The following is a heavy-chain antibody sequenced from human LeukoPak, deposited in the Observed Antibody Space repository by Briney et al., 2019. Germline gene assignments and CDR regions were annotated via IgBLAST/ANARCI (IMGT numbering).Heavy chain of an antibody. D-gene: IGHD1-26*01. V-gene: IGHV3-23*01. CDR2: ISVNGSRT. J-gene: IGHJ1*01. Sequence: PGGSLRLSCAVSGFTFIIYAMGCGCQAPGEGVGWGSAISVNGSRTYYETPVQGRFTIFSANANNTLYFQMNSPRADATAVYYSAKDPDGYSGSLSYFSAHWGQGTLVTVSS. CDR3: AKDPDGYSGSLSYFSAH. CDR1: GFTFIIYA.